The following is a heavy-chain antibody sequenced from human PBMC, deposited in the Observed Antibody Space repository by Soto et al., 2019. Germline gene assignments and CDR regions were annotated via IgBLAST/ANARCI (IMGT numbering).Heavy chain of an antibody. CDR3: ARGYCSSTSCYDRDAFDI. D-gene: IGHD2-2*01. J-gene: IGHJ3*02. Sequence: PSETLSLTCAVSGGSISSGGYSGSWIRQPPGKGLEWIGYIYHSGSTYYNPSLKSRVTISVDRSKNQFSLKLSSVTAADTAVYYCARGYCSSTSCYDRDAFDIWGQGTMVTVSS. V-gene: IGHV4-30-2*01. CDR1: GGSISSGGYS. CDR2: IYHSGST.